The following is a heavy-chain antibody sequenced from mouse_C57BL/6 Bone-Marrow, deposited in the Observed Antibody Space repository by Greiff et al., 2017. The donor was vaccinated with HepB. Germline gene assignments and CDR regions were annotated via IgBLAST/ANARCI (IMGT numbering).Heavy chain of an antibody. J-gene: IGHJ3*01. CDR3: ARSGSSLFAY. V-gene: IGHV5-4*01. CDR2: ISDGGSYT. D-gene: IGHD1-1*01. CDR1: GFTFSSYA. Sequence: DVHLVESGGGLVKPGGSLKLSCAASGFTFSSYAMSWVRQTPEKRLEWVATISDGGSYTYYPDNVKGRFTISRDNAKNNLYLQMSHLKSEDTAMYYCARSGSSLFAYWGQGTLVTVSA.